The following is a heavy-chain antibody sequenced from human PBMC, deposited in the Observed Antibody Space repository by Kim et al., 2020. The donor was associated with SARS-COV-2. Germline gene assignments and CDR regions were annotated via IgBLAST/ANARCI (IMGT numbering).Heavy chain of an antibody. D-gene: IGHD3-10*01. Sequence: GGSLRLSCAASGFTFSDACLSWVRQAPGKGLEWVGLIQSKADGETTEYSPSVKDRFTISRDDSKNTVYLQMNSLKIEDTAVYFCTTDWGNYYGSGDWGPGTLVSVSS. CDR2: IQSKADGETT. CDR1: GFTFSDAC. CDR3: TTDWGNYYGSGD. V-gene: IGHV3-15*01. J-gene: IGHJ4*02.